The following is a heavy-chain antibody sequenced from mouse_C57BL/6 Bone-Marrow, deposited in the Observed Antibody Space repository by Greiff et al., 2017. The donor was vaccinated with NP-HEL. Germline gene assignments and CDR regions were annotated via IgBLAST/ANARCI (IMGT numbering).Heavy chain of an antibody. V-gene: IGHV2-2*01. CDR1: GFSLTSYG. Sequence: VQLKESGPGLVQPSQSLSITCTVSGFSLTSYGVHWVRQSPGKGLEWLGVIWSGGSTDYNVAFISRLSISKDNSKSQVFFKMNSLQADATAIYYCASEGGSSSFDYWGQGTTLTVSS. J-gene: IGHJ2*01. CDR3: ASEGGSSSFDY. CDR2: IWSGGST. D-gene: IGHD1-1*01.